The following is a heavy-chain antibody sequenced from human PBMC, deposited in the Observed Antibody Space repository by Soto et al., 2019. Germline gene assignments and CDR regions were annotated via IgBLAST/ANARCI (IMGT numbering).Heavy chain of an antibody. D-gene: IGHD2-15*01. CDR2: ISYDGSHK. CDR1: GFTFSNYG. CDR3: AKDGAPPYCGRSSCHPAGAY. J-gene: IGHJ4*02. Sequence: QVQLVESGGGVVQPGRSLRLSCAGSGFTFSNYGLHWVRQAPGKGREWVAVISYDGSHKYYADSVKGRFTISRDNSNNMLYQQMDRLRAEDTAVYYCAKDGAPPYCGRSSCHPAGAYWGQGTLVTVSS. V-gene: IGHV3-30*18.